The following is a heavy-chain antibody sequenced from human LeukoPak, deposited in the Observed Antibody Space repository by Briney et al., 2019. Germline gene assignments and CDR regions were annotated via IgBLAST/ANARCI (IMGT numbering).Heavy chain of an antibody. CDR3: AKSNGYGLVDI. D-gene: IGHD3-10*01. J-gene: IGHJ3*02. CDR1: GGSFSGYY. V-gene: IGHV4-34*01. Sequence: PSETLSLTCAVNGGSFSGYYWSWIRQPPGKGLEWIGEINHSGSTNYNPSLKSRVTISLDTSRNQFSLKLTSVTAADTAVYYCAKSNGYGLVDIWGQGTMVTVSS. CDR2: INHSGST.